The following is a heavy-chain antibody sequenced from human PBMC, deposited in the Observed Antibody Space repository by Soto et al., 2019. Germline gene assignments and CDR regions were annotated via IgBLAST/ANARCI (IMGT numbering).Heavy chain of an antibody. Sequence: SETLSLTCTVSGGSMSSYYWTWIRQPAGKGLEWIGRVYSSGGTHYDPSLKSRVTISLDTSKNQFSLRLLSVTDADTAVYYCARGQRFSDWFDPWGQGTLVTVSS. CDR2: VYSSGGT. D-gene: IGHD3-3*01. CDR3: ARGQRFSDWFDP. J-gene: IGHJ5*02. CDR1: GGSMSSYY. V-gene: IGHV4-4*07.